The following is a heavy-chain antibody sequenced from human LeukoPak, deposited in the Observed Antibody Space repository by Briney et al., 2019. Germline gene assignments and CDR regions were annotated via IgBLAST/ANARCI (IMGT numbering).Heavy chain of an antibody. CDR3: ARLSRYSSGWWTDPYYFDY. D-gene: IGHD6-19*01. V-gene: IGHV4-34*01. CDR1: GGSFSGYY. J-gene: IGHJ4*02. Sequence: SETLSLTCAVYGGSFSGYYWSWIRQPPGKGLEWIGEINHSGSTNYNPSLKSRVTISVDTSKNQFSLKLSSVTAADTAVYYCARLSRYSSGWWTDPYYFDYWGQGTLVTVSS. CDR2: INHSGST.